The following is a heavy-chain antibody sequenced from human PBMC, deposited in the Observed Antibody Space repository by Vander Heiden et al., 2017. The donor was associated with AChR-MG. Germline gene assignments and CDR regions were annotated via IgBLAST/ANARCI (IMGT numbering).Heavy chain of an antibody. CDR1: GWSFSGYY. CDR2: INHSGST. V-gene: IGHV4-34*01. D-gene: IGHD3-3*01. CDR3: ARGGSHLRFWEWLKYNWFDP. J-gene: IGHJ5*02. Sequence: QVQLQQWGAGLLKPSEPLSLTCAVYGWSFSGYYWSWIRQPPGKGLEWIGEINHSGSTNYNPSIKSRVTISVDTSKNQFSLKRSSVTAAETAVYYCARGGSHLRFWEWLKYNWFDPWGQGTLVTVSS.